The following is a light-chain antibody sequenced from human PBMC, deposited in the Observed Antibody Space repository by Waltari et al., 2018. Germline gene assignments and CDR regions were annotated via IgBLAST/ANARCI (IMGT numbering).Light chain of an antibody. CDR1: SSDIGSYNY. J-gene: IGLJ1*01. CDR2: DVN. V-gene: IGLV2-14*01. CDR3: SSYTSSSTLYV. Sequence: SALSQPASVSGSPGQPIAIACTGTSSDIGSYNYVSWYQQHPGQAPKLLIYDVNQRPSGVSHRFSGSKSGNTASLTISGLRAEDEADFYCSSYTSSSTLYVFGSGTKVTVL.